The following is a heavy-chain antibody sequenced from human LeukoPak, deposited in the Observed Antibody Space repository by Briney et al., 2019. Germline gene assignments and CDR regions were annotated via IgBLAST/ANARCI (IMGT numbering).Heavy chain of an antibody. Sequence: GGSLRLSCAVSGLSFSSYWMTWGRQAPGKGLEWVANIKEDGSEKYYVDSVKGRFTISRDSAKNSLYLQMNSLRAEDTAVYYCARRAGDYSHPYDYWGQGTLVTVSS. J-gene: IGHJ4*02. CDR3: ARRAGDYSHPYDY. V-gene: IGHV3-7*03. D-gene: IGHD3-22*01. CDR1: GLSFSSYW. CDR2: IKEDGSEK.